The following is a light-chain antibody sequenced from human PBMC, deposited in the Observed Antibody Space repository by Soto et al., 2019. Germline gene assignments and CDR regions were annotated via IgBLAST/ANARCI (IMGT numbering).Light chain of an antibody. Sequence: QSALTQPASVSGSPGQSITISCTGTSSDVGGYNYVSWYQQHPGKAPKVLIYEVSYRPSGVSNRFSGSKSGNTASLTISGLQAEDEADYYCSSYTRSSTQVFGTGTKLTVL. CDR3: SSYTRSSTQV. V-gene: IGLV2-14*01. CDR2: EVS. J-gene: IGLJ1*01. CDR1: SSDVGGYNY.